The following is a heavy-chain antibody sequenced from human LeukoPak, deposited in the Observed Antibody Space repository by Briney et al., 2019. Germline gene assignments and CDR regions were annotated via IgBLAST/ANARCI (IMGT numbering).Heavy chain of an antibody. D-gene: IGHD2-8*02. CDR2: IWYDGSNK. V-gene: IGHV3-33*01. J-gene: IGHJ4*02. CDR1: GFTFSSYG. CDR3: ARDTDGNFDY. Sequence: PPGGSLRLSCVASGFTFSSYGMHWVRQAPGRGLEWVAVIWYDGSNKYYADSVKGRFTISRDNSKNTLYLQMNSLRAEDTAVYYCARDTDGNFDYWGQGTLVTVSS.